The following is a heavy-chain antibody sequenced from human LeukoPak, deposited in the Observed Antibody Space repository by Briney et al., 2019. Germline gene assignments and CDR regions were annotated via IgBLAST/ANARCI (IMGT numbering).Heavy chain of an antibody. Sequence: GGSLRLSCAASGFTFSSYWMSWVRQAPGKGLEYMANIKQDGSEKYYVDSVKGRFTISRDNAKNSLYLQMNSLRAEDTAVHYCARDREKRWSGAFDIWGQGTMVTVSS. CDR1: GFTFSSYW. CDR3: ARDREKRWSGAFDI. J-gene: IGHJ3*02. D-gene: IGHD4-23*01. V-gene: IGHV3-7*01. CDR2: IKQDGSEK.